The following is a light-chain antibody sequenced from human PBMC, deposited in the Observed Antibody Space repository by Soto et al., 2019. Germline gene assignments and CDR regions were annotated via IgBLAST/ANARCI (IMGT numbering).Light chain of an antibody. J-gene: IGKJ1*01. CDR3: QHYGTTPWT. V-gene: IGKV3-20*01. CDR1: QSGCSRC. CDR2: GAS. Sequence: ETVLTQSPGTLSLSPGERVTLSCRASQSGCSRCFAWYQQKPGQSPRLLIYGASTRATGIPDRFSGSRSGTDFTLTISRLEPEDFALYYCQHYGTTPWTFGQGTKVGIK.